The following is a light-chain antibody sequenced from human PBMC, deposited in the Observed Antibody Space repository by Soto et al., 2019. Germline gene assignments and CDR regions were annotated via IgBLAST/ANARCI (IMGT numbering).Light chain of an antibody. CDR2: LGS. CDR3: MQALQSLT. V-gene: IGKV2-28*01. Sequence: IVMTHSPLSLPVTPGGPASSSFVSSGGLLHSNGYNDLDWYLQKPGQSPQLLIYLGSNRASGVPDRFSGSGSGTDFSLKISRVEAEDVGTYYCMQALQSLTFGQGTLLEIK. J-gene: IGKJ5*01. CDR1: GGLLHSNGYND.